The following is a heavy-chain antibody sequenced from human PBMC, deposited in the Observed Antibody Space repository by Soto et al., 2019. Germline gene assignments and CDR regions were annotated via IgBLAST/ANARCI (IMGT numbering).Heavy chain of an antibody. CDR3: ARIGGYHGPLDY. D-gene: IGHD3-16*02. Sequence: SETLSLTCAVSGSSVSGDFYWAWIRQPPGRGLEWIGYTYHRGSTNYSPSLKSRVAISLDTSENQFSLKVSSVTAADTAVYYCARIGGYHGPLDYWGQGTPVTVSS. CDR1: GSSVSGDFY. J-gene: IGHJ4*02. CDR2: TYHRGST. V-gene: IGHV4-61*08.